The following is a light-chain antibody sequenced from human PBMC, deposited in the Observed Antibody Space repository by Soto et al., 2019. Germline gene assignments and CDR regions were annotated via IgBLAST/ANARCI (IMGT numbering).Light chain of an antibody. J-gene: IGLJ3*02. CDR3: QYYDSSLSGSV. CDR1: SSNIGAGYD. V-gene: IGLV1-40*01. CDR2: GNG. Sequence: QSVLTQPPSVSGAPGQRVTISCTGSSSNIGAGYDVHWYQQLPGTAPKLLIYGNGNRPSGVPDRFSGSKSGTSASLAITGLQAEDEADYYCQYYDSSLSGSVFGGGTKVTVL.